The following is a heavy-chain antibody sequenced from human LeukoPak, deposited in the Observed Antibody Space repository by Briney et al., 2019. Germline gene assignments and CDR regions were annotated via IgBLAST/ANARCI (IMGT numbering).Heavy chain of an antibody. CDR2: ISGSGGST. Sequence: GGSLRLSCAASGFTFSSYGMSWVRQAPGKGLEWVSRISGSGGSTYYADSVKGRVTISRDNSKNTLYLQMNSLRAEDTAVYYCAKDPRYSSSSNWFDPWGQGTLVTVSS. CDR1: GFTFSSYG. CDR3: AKDPRYSSSSNWFDP. V-gene: IGHV3-23*01. D-gene: IGHD6-6*01. J-gene: IGHJ5*02.